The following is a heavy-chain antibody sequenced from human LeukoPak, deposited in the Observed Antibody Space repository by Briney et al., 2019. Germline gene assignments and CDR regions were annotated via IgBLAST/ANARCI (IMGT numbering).Heavy chain of an antibody. Sequence: SETLSLTCTVSGGSISSSIYYWVWIRQPPGKGLEWIGTIYCSGNTFYSPSLKSRVTISIDTSKNQFFLKLSSVTAADTALYYCARHTSFDWFGPCGQGTLVTVSS. CDR3: ARHTSFDWFGP. V-gene: IGHV4-39*01. CDR1: GGSISSSIYY. J-gene: IGHJ5*02. CDR2: IYCSGNT. D-gene: IGHD1-1*01.